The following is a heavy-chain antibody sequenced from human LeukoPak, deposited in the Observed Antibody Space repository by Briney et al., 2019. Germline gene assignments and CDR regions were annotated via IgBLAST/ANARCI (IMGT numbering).Heavy chain of an antibody. V-gene: IGHV4-59*01. Sequence: SETLSLTCPVSGGSISSYYWSWIRQPPGKGLEWIGYIYYSGSTNYNPSLKSRVTISVDTSKNQFSLKLSSVTAADTAVYYCARVQDDFWSGYYTGGWYYGMDVWGQGTTVTVSS. D-gene: IGHD3-3*01. CDR1: GGSISSYY. J-gene: IGHJ6*02. CDR3: ARVQDDFWSGYYTGGWYYGMDV. CDR2: IYYSGST.